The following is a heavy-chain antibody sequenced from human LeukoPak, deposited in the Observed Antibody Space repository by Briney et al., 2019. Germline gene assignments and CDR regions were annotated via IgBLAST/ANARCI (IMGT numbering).Heavy chain of an antibody. CDR3: ARGALPPDVYYYDSSGYLGNYYFDY. CDR1: GFTFSSYS. V-gene: IGHV3-21*01. CDR2: ISSSSSYI. Sequence: GGSLRLSCAASGFTFSSYSMKWIRQAPGKGLEWVSSISSSSSYIYYADSVKGRFTISRDNAKNSLYLQMNSLRAEDTAVYYCARGALPPDVYYYDSSGYLGNYYFDYWGQGTLVTVSS. D-gene: IGHD3-22*01. J-gene: IGHJ4*02.